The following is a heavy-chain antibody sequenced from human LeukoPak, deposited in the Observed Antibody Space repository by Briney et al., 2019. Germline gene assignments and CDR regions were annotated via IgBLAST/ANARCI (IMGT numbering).Heavy chain of an antibody. D-gene: IGHD3-3*01. J-gene: IGHJ4*02. CDR1: GFTFSSYA. CDR3: AKGYHYDFWSGYNY. CDR2: ISGSGGST. V-gene: IGHV3-23*01. Sequence: TGGSLRLSCAASGFTFSSYAMSWVRQAPGKGLEWVSAISGSGGSTYYADPVKGRFTISRDNSKNTLYLQMNSLRAEDTAVYYCAKGYHYDFWSGYNYWGQGTLVTVSS.